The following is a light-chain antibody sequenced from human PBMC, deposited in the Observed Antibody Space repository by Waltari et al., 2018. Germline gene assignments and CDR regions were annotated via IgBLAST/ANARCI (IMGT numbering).Light chain of an antibody. Sequence: SYELTQPSSVSVSPGQTAKIPCSGDIPTEKCARWFQQKPGQAPVMLIYRDSERPSGVPERFSGSSSGPTVTLTISGAQDEDEADYYCYSASDDNLIFGGGTKLTVL. CDR3: YSASDDNLI. V-gene: IGLV3-27*01. CDR1: IPTEKC. J-gene: IGLJ2*01. CDR2: RDS.